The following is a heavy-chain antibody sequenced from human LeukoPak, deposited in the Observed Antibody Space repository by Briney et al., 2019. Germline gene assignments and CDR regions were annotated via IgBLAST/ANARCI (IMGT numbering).Heavy chain of an antibody. V-gene: IGHV4-59*08. J-gene: IGHJ3*02. D-gene: IGHD5-18*01. CDR3: ARQRRYSYGFGAFDI. CDR2: IYYSGST. CDR1: GGSISSYY. Sequence: PSETLSLTCTVSGGSISSYYWSWIRQPPGKGLEWIGYIYYSGSTNYNPSLKSRVTISVDTSKNQFSLKLSSVTAADTAVYYCARQRRYSYGFGAFDIWGQGTMVTVSS.